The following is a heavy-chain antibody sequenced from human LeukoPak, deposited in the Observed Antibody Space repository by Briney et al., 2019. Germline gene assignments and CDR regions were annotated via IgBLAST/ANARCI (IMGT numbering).Heavy chain of an antibody. CDR1: GFTFSSYA. Sequence: PGGSLRLSCAASGFTFSSYAMHWVRQAPGKGLVWVSRINSDGSSTSYADSVKGRFTISRNNAKNTLYLQMNSLRAEDTAVYYCARDGESGSYGYWGQGTLVTVSS. CDR2: INSDGSST. J-gene: IGHJ4*02. CDR3: ARDGESGSYGY. V-gene: IGHV3-74*01. D-gene: IGHD1-26*01.